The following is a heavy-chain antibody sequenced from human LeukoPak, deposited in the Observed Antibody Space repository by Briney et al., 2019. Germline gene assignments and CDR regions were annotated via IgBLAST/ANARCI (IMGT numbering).Heavy chain of an antibody. Sequence: SGGSLRLSCAASGFTFSSYAMSWVRQAPGKGLEWVSAISGSGGSTYYADSVKGRFTISRDNSKNTLYLQMNSLRAEDTAVYYCAKEALRNHYYYYGMDVWGQGTTVTVSS. D-gene: IGHD5-12*01. V-gene: IGHV3-23*01. CDR3: AKEALRNHYYYYGMDV. CDR2: ISGSGGST. J-gene: IGHJ6*02. CDR1: GFTFSSYA.